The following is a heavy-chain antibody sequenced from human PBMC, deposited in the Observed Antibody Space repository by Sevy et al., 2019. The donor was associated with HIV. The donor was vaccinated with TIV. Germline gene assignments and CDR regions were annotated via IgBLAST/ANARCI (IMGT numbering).Heavy chain of an antibody. D-gene: IGHD3-3*02. CDR1: GIDFPNAW. J-gene: IGHJ4*02. Sequence: GGSLRLSCTASGIDFPNAWMNWIRQVPGKGLEWVGHIKSITDGGAADYAAHVKGNYTISRHDSKNTLYLQMNSLKTEYTAVYYCSTDDLISYWGRGTLVTVSS. V-gene: IGHV3-15*07. CDR3: STDDLISY. CDR2: IKSITDGGAA.